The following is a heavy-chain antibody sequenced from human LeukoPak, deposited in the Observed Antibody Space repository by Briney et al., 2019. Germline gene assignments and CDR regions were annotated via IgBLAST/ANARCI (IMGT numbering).Heavy chain of an antibody. CDR2: INPNSGGT. D-gene: IGHD2-2*01. CDR3: ARRSSTRCYDY. Sequence: ASVKVSCKASGYTFSGYYMHWVRQAPGQGLEWMGRINPNSGGTNYAQKFQGRVTMTRDTSISTAYMELSRLRSDDTAVYYCARRSSTRCYDYWGQGTLVTVSS. CDR1: GYTFSGYY. J-gene: IGHJ4*02. V-gene: IGHV1-2*06.